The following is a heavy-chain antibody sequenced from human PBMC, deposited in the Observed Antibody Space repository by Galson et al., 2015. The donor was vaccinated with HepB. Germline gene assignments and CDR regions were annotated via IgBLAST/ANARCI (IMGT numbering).Heavy chain of an antibody. CDR2: ISGSGQST. Sequence: SLRLSCAASGFRFSNYAMTWVRQAPGKGLQWVSSISGSGQSTYYADSVKGRFTISRDNSKNTLYLQLKSLRAEDTAVYYCAKDRTWLSSSWNFDNWGQGIMVTVSS. V-gene: IGHV3-23*01. CDR3: AKDRTWLSSSWNFDN. D-gene: IGHD6-13*01. CDR1: GFRFSNYA. J-gene: IGHJ4*02.